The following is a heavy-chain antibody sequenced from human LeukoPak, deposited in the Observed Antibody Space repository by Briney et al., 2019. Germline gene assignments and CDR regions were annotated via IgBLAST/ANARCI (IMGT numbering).Heavy chain of an antibody. Sequence: SETLSLTCAVYGGSFSGYYWSWIRQPPGKGLEWIGEINHSGSTNYNPSLKSRVTISVDTSKNQFSLKLSSVTAADTAVYYCAREGIAVAGSSIDYWGQGTLVTVSS. CDR1: GGSFSGYY. CDR3: AREGIAVAGSSIDY. V-gene: IGHV4-34*01. D-gene: IGHD6-19*01. J-gene: IGHJ4*02. CDR2: INHSGST.